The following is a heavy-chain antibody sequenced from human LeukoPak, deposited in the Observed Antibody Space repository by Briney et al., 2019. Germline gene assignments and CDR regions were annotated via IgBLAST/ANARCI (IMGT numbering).Heavy chain of an antibody. V-gene: IGHV3-48*01. CDR2: ISHSSSTI. D-gene: IGHD4-17*01. Sequence: GGSLRLSCAASGFTFSSYSMNWVRQAPGKGLEGVSYISHSSSTIYYADSVKGRFTISRDNAKKSLYLQMNSLRAEDSAVYYCARDRLHYGEYEKTFDYWGQGTLVTVSS. J-gene: IGHJ4*02. CDR1: GFTFSSYS. CDR3: ARDRLHYGEYEKTFDY.